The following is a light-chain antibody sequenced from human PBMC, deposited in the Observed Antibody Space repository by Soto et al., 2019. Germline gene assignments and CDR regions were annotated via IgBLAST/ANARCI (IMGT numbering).Light chain of an antibody. V-gene: IGKV3-20*01. Sequence: EIVLTQSPGTLSLSPGERATLSCRASQSVSNSYLAWYQQKPGQAPRLLIYGASGRATGIPDRFSGSGSRTDFTLTISRLEPEDSAVYYCHQYYTSPRAFGQGTKVDIK. CDR3: HQYYTSPRA. CDR1: QSVSNSY. J-gene: IGKJ1*01. CDR2: GAS.